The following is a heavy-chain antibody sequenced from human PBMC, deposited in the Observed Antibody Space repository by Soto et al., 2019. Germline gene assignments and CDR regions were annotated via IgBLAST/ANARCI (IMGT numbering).Heavy chain of an antibody. CDR1: GFTFSSYA. D-gene: IGHD3-22*01. CDR2: ISGSGGST. Sequence: GGSLRLSCAASGFTFSSYAMSWVRQAPGKGLEWVSAISGSGGSTYYADSVKGRFTISRDNSKNTLYLQMNSLRAEDTDVYYCAKDHEVITMIVVVREAEYFQHWGQGTLVTVSS. V-gene: IGHV3-23*01. CDR3: AKDHEVITMIVVVREAEYFQH. J-gene: IGHJ1*01.